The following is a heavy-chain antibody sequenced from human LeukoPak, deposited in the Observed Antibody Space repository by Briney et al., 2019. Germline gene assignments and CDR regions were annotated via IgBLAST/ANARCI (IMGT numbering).Heavy chain of an antibody. CDR3: ARGDLTYYYDSSGYYPKGDAFDI. CDR2: ISGSGGST. J-gene: IGHJ3*02. Sequence: GGSLRLSCAASGFTFSFYSMPWVRQAPGKGLEWVSAISGSGGSTYYADSVKGRFTISRDNSKNTLYLQMNSLRAEDTAVYYCARGDLTYYYDSSGYYPKGDAFDIWGQGTMVTVSS. CDR1: GFTFSFYS. D-gene: IGHD3-22*01. V-gene: IGHV3-23*01.